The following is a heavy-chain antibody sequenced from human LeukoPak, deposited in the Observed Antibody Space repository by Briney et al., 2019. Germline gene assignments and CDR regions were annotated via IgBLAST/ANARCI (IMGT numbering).Heavy chain of an antibody. CDR2: INHSGST. Sequence: PSETLSLSCAVYGGSFSGYYWSWIRQPPGKGLEWIGEINHSGSTNYNPSLKSRVTISVDTSKNQFSLKLSSVTAADTAVYYCARLHGYSGYDHSYWGQGTLVTVSS. D-gene: IGHD5-12*01. J-gene: IGHJ4*02. CDR3: ARLHGYSGYDHSY. CDR1: GGSFSGYY. V-gene: IGHV4-34*01.